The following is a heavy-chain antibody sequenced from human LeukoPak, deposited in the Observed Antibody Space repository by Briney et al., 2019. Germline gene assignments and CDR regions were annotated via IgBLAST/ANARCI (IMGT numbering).Heavy chain of an antibody. V-gene: IGHV4-59*01. Sequence: SETLSLTCTVSGGSISSYYCSWVRQPPGKGLEWIGYISYSGRTNYNPSLKSRVTVSVDTSKNQFSLKLSSVTAADTAVYYCARLGSNNWFDPWGQGTLVTVSS. CDR2: ISYSGRT. CDR3: ARLGSNNWFDP. J-gene: IGHJ5*02. CDR1: GGSISSYY.